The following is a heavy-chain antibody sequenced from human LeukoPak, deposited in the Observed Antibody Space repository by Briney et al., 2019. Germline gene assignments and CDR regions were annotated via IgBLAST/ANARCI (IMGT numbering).Heavy chain of an antibody. J-gene: IGHJ6*03. Sequence: GGSLRLSCAASGFTFISYGMHWVRQAPGKGLEWVGRIKSKTDGGTTDYAAPVKGRFTISRDDSKDTLYLQMNSLKTEDTAVYYCTTIGWNYEPTDYKDVWGKGTTVTVSS. CDR3: TTIGWNYEPTDYKDV. D-gene: IGHD1-7*01. CDR1: GFTFISYG. V-gene: IGHV3-15*01. CDR2: IKSKTDGGTT.